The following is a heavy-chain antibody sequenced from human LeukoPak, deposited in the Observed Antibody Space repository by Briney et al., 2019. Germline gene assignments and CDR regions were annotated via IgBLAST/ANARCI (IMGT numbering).Heavy chain of an antibody. J-gene: IGHJ4*02. CDR1: GGSVSSGDYY. Sequence: PSETLSLTCTVSGGSVSSGDYYWSWIRQYPGKGLEWIGYIYYSGTTYYNPSLKSRVTISVDASKNQFSLKLTSVTAADTAVYYCARGRTSMVRGPIISQYYFDYWGQGTLVTVSS. CDR2: IYYSGTT. CDR3: ARGRTSMVRGPIISQYYFDY. V-gene: IGHV4-31*03. D-gene: IGHD3-10*01.